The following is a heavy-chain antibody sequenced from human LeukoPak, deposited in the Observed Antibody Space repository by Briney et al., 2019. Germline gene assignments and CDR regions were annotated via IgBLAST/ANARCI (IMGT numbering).Heavy chain of an antibody. V-gene: IGHV3-23*01. J-gene: IGHJ4*02. Sequence: PGGSLRLSCAASGFTFSSYGMSWVRQAPGKGLEWVSAISGSGGSTYYADSVKGRFTISRDNSKNTLYLQMNSLRAEDTAVYYCAKVEYYDSNPFDYWGQGTLVTVSS. CDR1: GFTFSSYG. D-gene: IGHD3-22*01. CDR3: AKVEYYDSNPFDY. CDR2: ISGSGGST.